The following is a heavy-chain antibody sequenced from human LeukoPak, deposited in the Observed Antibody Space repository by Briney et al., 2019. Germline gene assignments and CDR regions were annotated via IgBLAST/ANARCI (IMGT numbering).Heavy chain of an antibody. Sequence: PGGSLRLSCAASGFTFTSYEMNWVRQAPGKGLEWVSYISTSGSTIYYADSVKGRFTISRDISKNTLYLQMNSLRAEDTAVYYCAGRRDGFNYWGQGTLVTVSS. J-gene: IGHJ4*02. CDR3: AGRRDGFNY. CDR1: GFTFTSYE. D-gene: IGHD5-24*01. V-gene: IGHV3-48*03. CDR2: ISTSGSTI.